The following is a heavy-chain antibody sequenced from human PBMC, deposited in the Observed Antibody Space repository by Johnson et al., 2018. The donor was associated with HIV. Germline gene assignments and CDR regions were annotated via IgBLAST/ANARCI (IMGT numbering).Heavy chain of an antibody. CDR1: GFTFSSFA. Sequence: QVQLVESGGGVVQPGRSLRLSCAASGFTFSSFAMHWVRQAPGKGLECVAFISYDGSDKYYADSVKGRFTISRDNSKNTLYLQMNSLRAEDTAVYYCARDPAHSLQLWPQDAFDIWGQGTMVTVSS. CDR3: ARDPAHSLQLWPQDAFDI. V-gene: IGHV3-30-3*01. J-gene: IGHJ3*02. CDR2: ISYDGSDK. D-gene: IGHD5-18*01.